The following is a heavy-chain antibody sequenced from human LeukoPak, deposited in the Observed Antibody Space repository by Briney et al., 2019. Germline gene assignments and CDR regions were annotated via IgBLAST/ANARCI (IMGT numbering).Heavy chain of an antibody. CDR2: IYYSGST. V-gene: IGHV4-59*01. CDR1: GGSFSGYY. Sequence: SETLSLTCAVYGGSFSGYYWSWIRQPPGKGLEWIGYIYYSGSTNYNPSLKSRVTISVDTSKNQFSLKLSSVTAADTAVYYCAREVSYCSGGSCYSHAFDIWGQGTMVTVSS. CDR3: AREVSYCSGGSCYSHAFDI. J-gene: IGHJ3*02. D-gene: IGHD2-15*01.